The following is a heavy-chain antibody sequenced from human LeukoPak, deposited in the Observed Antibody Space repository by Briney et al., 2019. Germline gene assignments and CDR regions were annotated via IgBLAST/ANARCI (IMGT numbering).Heavy chain of an antibody. J-gene: IGHJ4*01. CDR1: GGSISNYY. CDR3: VRENYSSGWYAIIDN. CDR2: IYYSGNT. V-gene: IGHV4-59*01. D-gene: IGHD6-19*01. Sequence: SETVPLPCTVSGGSISNYYWSWIRQPPGKGLEWIGYIYYSGNTNYNPSLKSRVTISVDTSKNQFSLKLSSVTAADTAVYYCVRENYSSGWYAIIDNRGHGTLVTVSS.